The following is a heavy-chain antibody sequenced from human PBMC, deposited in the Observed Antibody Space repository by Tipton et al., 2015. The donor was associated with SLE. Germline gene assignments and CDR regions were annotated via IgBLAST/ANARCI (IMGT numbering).Heavy chain of an antibody. D-gene: IGHD2-15*01. CDR3: VRDGDCNGGSCYHFDY. CDR1: GGSISTSNW. V-gene: IGHV4-4*02. J-gene: IGHJ4*02. Sequence: GLVKPSGTLSLTCAVSGGSISTSNWWSWVRQPPGKGLEWIGEVYHSGSTNYNPSLKSRVTISVDKSKNQFSLKVSSVAAADTAVYYCVRDGDCNGGSCYHFDYWGQGTLVTVSS. CDR2: VYHSGST.